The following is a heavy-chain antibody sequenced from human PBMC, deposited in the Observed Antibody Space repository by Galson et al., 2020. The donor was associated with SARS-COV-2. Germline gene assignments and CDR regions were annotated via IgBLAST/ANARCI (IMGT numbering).Heavy chain of an antibody. CDR2: IYYRGST. CDR3: ARGRDGYNGGYYYYYYGMDV. D-gene: IGHD2-8*01. V-gene: IGHV4-59*01. J-gene: IGHJ6*02. CDR1: GGSISSYY. Sequence: ETSETLSLTCTVSGGSISSYYWSWIRQPPGKGLEWIGYIYYRGSTNYNPSLKSRVTISVDTSKNQFSLKLSSVTAADTAVYYCARGRDGYNGGYYYYYYGMDVWGQGTTVTVSS.